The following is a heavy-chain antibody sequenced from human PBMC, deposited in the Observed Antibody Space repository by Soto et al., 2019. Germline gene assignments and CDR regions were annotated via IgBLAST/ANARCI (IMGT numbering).Heavy chain of an antibody. Sequence: ASVKVSCKASGYTFTSYGISWVRQAPGQGLEWMGWISAYNGNTNYAQKLQGRVTMTTDTSTSTAYMELRSLRSDDTAVYYCARRTGGQLVRPLFLMVHYSHYGMHVWCQATTVTL. V-gene: IGHV1-18*04. CDR2: ISAYNGNT. J-gene: IGHJ6*02. CDR3: ARRTGGQLVRPLFLMVHYSHYGMHV. D-gene: IGHD6-6*01. CDR1: GYTFTSYG.